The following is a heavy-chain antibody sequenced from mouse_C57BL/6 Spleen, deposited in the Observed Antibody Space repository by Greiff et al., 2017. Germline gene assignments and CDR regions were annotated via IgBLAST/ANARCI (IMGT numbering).Heavy chain of an antibody. V-gene: IGHV1-47*01. CDR3: AKRVGYYDSGYGYAMDY. Sequence: VKVVESGAELVKPGASVKMSCKASGYTFTTYPIEWMKQNHGKSLEWIGNFHPYNVDTKYNEKFKGKATLTVEKSSSTVYLELIRLTSDTSAVYYCAKRVGYYDSGYGYAMDYWGQGTSVTVSS. J-gene: IGHJ4*01. CDR1: GYTFTTYP. CDR2: FHPYNVDT. D-gene: IGHD1-1*01.